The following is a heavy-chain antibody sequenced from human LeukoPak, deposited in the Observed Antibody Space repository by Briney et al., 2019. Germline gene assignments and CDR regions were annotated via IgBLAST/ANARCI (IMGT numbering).Heavy chain of an antibody. CDR2: IWYDGSNK. CDR1: GFTFSSYG. CDR3: ARERGGYSYGPFDY. V-gene: IGHV3-33*01. Sequence: GGSLRLSCAASGFTFSSYGMHWVRQAPGKGLEWVAVIWYDGSNKYYADSVKGRFTISRDNSKNTLYLQMNSLRAEDTAVYYCARERGGYSYGPFDYWGQGTLVTVSS. D-gene: IGHD5-18*01. J-gene: IGHJ4*02.